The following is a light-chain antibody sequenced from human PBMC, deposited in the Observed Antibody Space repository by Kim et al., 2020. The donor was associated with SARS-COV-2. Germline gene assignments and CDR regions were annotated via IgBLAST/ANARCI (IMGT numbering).Light chain of an antibody. CDR2: SAS. CDR3: RQLTESPIT. Sequence: AIQLTQSPSSLSASVGDRVAITCRASQGIGSAVAWYQQKPGEAPKLLIYSASTLESGVPSRFSGSGSVTAFTLTISSLRPEDFATNYCRQLTESPITFGPGTRLEIK. V-gene: IGKV1-13*02. J-gene: IGKJ5*01. CDR1: QGIGSA.